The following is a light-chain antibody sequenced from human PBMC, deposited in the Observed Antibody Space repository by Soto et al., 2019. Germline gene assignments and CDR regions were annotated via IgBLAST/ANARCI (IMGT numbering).Light chain of an antibody. V-gene: IGKV3-15*01. CDR1: QGVTTN. CDR3: QQYNNWPFS. J-gene: IGKJ5*01. Sequence: EIVMTQSPASLSVCPRERVTLSCRAGQGVTTNFAWYQQKSGQSPRLLIYDVSTRDTGVPARFSGTGSETDFTLTISGLQSEDSAVYFCQQYNNWPFSFGQGTRLEIK. CDR2: DVS.